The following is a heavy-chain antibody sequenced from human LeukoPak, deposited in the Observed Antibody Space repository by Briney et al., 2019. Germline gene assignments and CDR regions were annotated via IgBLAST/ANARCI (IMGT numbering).Heavy chain of an antibody. D-gene: IGHD4-11*01. CDR2: IYTSGST. CDR3: ARDRSWGCTVTYFDY. J-gene: IGHJ4*02. CDR1: GGSISSYY. V-gene: IGHV4-4*07. Sequence: PSETLSLTCTVSGGSISSYYWSWIRQPAGKGLEWIGRIYTSGSTNYNPSLKSRVTMSVDTSKNQFSLKLSSVTAADTAVYYCARDRSWGCTVTYFDYWGQGTLVTVSS.